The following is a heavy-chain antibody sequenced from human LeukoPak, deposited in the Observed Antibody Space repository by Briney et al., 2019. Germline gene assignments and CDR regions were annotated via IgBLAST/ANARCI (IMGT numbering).Heavy chain of an antibody. CDR1: DGSFSGFY. D-gene: IGHD2-15*01. CDR2: INHSGST. V-gene: IGHV4-34*01. Sequence: SETLSLTCAIYDGSFSGFYWSWIRQPPGKGLEWIGEINHSGSTNYNPSLKSRVTISVDTSKNQFSLKLSSVTAADTAVYYCARAARGYCSGGSCYGRYIWFDPWGQGTLVTVSS. J-gene: IGHJ5*02. CDR3: ARAARGYCSGGSCYGRYIWFDP.